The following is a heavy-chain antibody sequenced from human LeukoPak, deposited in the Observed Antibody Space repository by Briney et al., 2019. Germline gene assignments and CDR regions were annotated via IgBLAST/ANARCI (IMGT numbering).Heavy chain of an antibody. Sequence: GGSLRLSCAASGFTFSSYAMSWVRQAPGKGLEWVSAISGSGGSTFYADSVKGRFTISRDNSKNTLYLQMNSLRAEDTAVYYCAKGYSSTWHYFDYWGQGTLVTVSS. CDR2: ISGSGGST. CDR1: GFTFSSYA. V-gene: IGHV3-23*01. J-gene: IGHJ4*02. CDR3: AKGYSSTWHYFDY. D-gene: IGHD6-13*01.